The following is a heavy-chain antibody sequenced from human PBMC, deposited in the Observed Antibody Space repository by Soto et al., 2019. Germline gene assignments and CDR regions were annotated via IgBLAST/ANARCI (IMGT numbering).Heavy chain of an antibody. Sequence: QVQLVQSGAEVKKPGSSVKVSCKASAGTFVNYAITWVRQAPGQGLELMGTITPMFGTTYNAQKFNGRVTFTADESTSTASMELSGLRSQHTAVYYCTIFALIGILLGGVDSWAHGTLVTVSS. V-gene: IGHV1-69*18. CDR3: TIFALIGILLGGVDS. CDR2: ITPMFGTT. CDR1: AGTFVNYA. J-gene: IGHJ5*01. D-gene: IGHD1-20*01.